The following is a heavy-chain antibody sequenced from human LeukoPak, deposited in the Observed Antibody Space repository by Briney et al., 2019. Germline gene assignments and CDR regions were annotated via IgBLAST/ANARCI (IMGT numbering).Heavy chain of an antibody. V-gene: IGHV4-34*01. D-gene: IGHD5-12*01. CDR2: IYESGTT. Sequence: PSETLSLTCAVYGESLNSYYWSWVRQPPGEGLEWIGEIYESGTTEYNPSLKSRVTISMVPSKQQFSLSLSSVTAADTAVYYCARGHSLRRFVSGYDPKYYFDYWGQGTLVTVSS. CDR3: ARGHSLRRFVSGYDPKYYFDY. J-gene: IGHJ4*02. CDR1: GESLNSYY.